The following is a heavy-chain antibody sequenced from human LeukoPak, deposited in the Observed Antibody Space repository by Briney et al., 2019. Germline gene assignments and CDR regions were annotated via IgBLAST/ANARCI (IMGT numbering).Heavy chain of an antibody. V-gene: IGHV3-64*01. J-gene: IGHJ3*02. Sequence: GGSLRLSCVASGFTFSDYRMFWVRQAPGKRLEYVSAISHEGGSTSYTNSVKGRFTISRDNSKSTLYLRMGSLRAEDTAVYFCARAGNWNDGFTHDAFDIWGQGTKVTVSS. CDR1: GFTFSDYR. CDR3: ARAGNWNDGFTHDAFDI. CDR2: ISHEGGST. D-gene: IGHD1-20*01.